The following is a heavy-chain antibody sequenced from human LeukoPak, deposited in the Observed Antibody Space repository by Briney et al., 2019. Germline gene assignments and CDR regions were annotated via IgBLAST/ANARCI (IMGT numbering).Heavy chain of an antibody. CDR3: ARATNYYDSSGSCDY. V-gene: IGHV3-11*01. Sequence: PGGSLRLSCAASGFTFSDYYMSWIRQAPGKGLEWVSYISSSGSTIYYADSVKGRFTISRDNAKNSLYLQMNSLRAEDTAVYYCARATNYYDSSGSCDYWGQGTLVTVSS. CDR2: ISSSGSTI. CDR1: GFTFSDYY. D-gene: IGHD3-22*01. J-gene: IGHJ4*02.